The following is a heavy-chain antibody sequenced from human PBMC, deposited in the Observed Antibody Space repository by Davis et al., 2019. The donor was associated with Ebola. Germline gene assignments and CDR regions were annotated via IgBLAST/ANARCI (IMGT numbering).Heavy chain of an antibody. Sequence: ASVQVSCKASGYTFSNYVIHWVRQAPGQRLEWMGWINAGNGNRKYSQKLQARVTITRDTSASTVYMELSSLRSEDTAVYYCAREGGLVRGVVITWKNGMDVWGQGTTVTVSS. CDR2: INAGNGNR. D-gene: IGHD3-10*01. J-gene: IGHJ6*02. CDR1: GYTFSNYV. V-gene: IGHV1-3*01. CDR3: AREGGLVRGVVITWKNGMDV.